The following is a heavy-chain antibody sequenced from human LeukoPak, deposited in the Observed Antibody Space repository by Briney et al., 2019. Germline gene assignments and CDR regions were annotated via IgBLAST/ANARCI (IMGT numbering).Heavy chain of an antibody. J-gene: IGHJ6*03. CDR3: ARAKQPTYYYYYYMDV. CDR1: GYTFTSYD. D-gene: IGHD6-13*01. V-gene: IGHV1-8*01. Sequence: GASVKVSCKASGYTFTSYDINWVRQATGQGLEWMGWMNPNSGNTGYAQKFQGRVTITRNTSISTAYMELSSLRSEDTAVYYCARAKQPTYYYYYYMDVWGKGTTVTVSS. CDR2: MNPNSGNT.